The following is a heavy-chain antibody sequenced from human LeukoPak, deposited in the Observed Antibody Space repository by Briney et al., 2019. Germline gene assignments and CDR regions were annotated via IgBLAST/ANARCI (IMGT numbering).Heavy chain of an antibody. D-gene: IGHD3-10*01. CDR2: ISPSGGST. CDR3: AREQYYGSGSYFDY. V-gene: IGHV1-46*01. J-gene: IGHJ4*02. Sequence: ASVKVSCKAFGYTFTSNYMHWVRQAPGQGPEWMGVISPSGGSTTYAQKFQGRVTLTRDMSTSTDYLELSSLRSEDTAVYYCAREQYYGSGSYFDYWGQGTLVTVSS. CDR1: GYTFTSNY.